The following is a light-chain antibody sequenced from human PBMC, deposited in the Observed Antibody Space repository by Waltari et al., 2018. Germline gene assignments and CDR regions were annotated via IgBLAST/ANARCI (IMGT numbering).Light chain of an antibody. J-gene: IGLJ2*01. CDR1: NIGSKS. CDR3: QVWEGSGDHAV. CDR2: LDS. Sequence: SYVLTPPPSVSVAPGQTATVPCGGNNIGSKSVHWYPLKSGQAPELVIYLDSDRPSGIPERFSASNSGNTATLTISRVEAGDEADYYCQVWEGSGDHAVFGGGTKLTVL. V-gene: IGLV3-21*01.